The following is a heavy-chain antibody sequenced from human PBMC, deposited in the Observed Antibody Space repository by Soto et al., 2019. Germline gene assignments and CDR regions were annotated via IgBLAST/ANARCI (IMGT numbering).Heavy chain of an antibody. Sequence: GGSLRLSCAASGFTFSSYAMSWVRQAPGKGLEWVSAISGSGGSTYYADSVKGRFTISRDNSKNTLYLQMNSLRAEDTAVYYCAKGSYCSSTSCFYFDYWGQGTLVTVSS. CDR3: AKGSYCSSTSCFYFDY. D-gene: IGHD2-2*01. CDR1: GFTFSSYA. J-gene: IGHJ4*02. CDR2: ISGSGGST. V-gene: IGHV3-23*01.